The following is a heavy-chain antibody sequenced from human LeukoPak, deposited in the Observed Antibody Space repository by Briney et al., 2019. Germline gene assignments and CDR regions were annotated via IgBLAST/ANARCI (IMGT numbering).Heavy chain of an antibody. D-gene: IGHD5-12*01. Sequence: ASVKVSCKASGYTFTSYYMHWVRQAPGQGLEWMGLINPSGGSTSYAQKFQGRVTMTRDTSTSTVYMELSSLRSEDTAVYYCAREPYSGYDWSPFDYWGQGTLVTVSS. CDR3: AREPYSGYDWSPFDY. V-gene: IGHV1-46*01. J-gene: IGHJ4*02. CDR2: INPSGGST. CDR1: GYTFTSYY.